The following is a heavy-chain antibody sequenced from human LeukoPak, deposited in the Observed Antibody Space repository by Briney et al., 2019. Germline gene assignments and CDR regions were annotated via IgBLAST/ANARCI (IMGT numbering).Heavy chain of an antibody. J-gene: IGHJ4*02. D-gene: IGHD3-22*01. CDR3: ARAPVKLGKHYYDSSGYYTFDY. CDR1: GFTLSSYA. CDR2: ISYEGSKK. Sequence: GGSLRLSCAASGFTLSSYAMHGLRQAPGKALEGGAVISYEGSKKYYADSVKSRFTISRDNSQNTLYLQMNRLRAEDTAVYYCARAPVKLGKHYYDSSGYYTFDYWGQGTLVPVSS. V-gene: IGHV3-30*04.